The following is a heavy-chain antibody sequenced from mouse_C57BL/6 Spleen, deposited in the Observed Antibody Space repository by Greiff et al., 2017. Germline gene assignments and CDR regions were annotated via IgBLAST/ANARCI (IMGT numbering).Heavy chain of an antibody. J-gene: IGHJ2*01. CDR3: ARRLTGTTFDY. Sequence: ESGPGLVKPSQSLSLTCSVTGYSITSGYYWTWLRQFPGNKLEWMGYISYDGSNNYNPSLKNRISITRDTSKNQFFLKLNSVTTEDTATYYCARRLTGTTFDYWGQGTTLTVSS. D-gene: IGHD4-1*01. CDR1: GYSITSGYY. CDR2: ISYDGSN. V-gene: IGHV3-6*01.